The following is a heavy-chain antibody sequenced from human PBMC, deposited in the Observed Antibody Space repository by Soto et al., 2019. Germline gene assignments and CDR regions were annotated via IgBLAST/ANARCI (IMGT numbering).Heavy chain of an antibody. V-gene: IGHV1-69*01. CDR1: GDTLSTHG. CDR3: AAGDSSDTGNQ. CDR2: TIPIIGTT. D-gene: IGHD5-18*01. J-gene: IGHJ4*02. Sequence: QVQLVQSGAEVKKPGSSVKVSCKASGDTLSTHGISWVRQSPGQGLEWMGGTIPIIGTTDYAEKVQGRVTITADESTTTSYMGLSSRRPGDTAVYYWAAGDSSDTGNQWAQGTLVTVSS.